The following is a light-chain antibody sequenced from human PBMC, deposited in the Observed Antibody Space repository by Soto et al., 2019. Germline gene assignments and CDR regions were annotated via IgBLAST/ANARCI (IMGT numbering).Light chain of an antibody. V-gene: IGKV3-20*01. CDR1: QTVSSRF. CDR3: QQXXXXXLT. Sequence: EIVLTQSPGTLSLSPGERATLSCRASQTVSSRFLAWYQQKPGQAPRLLIYGALSRATGIPDRFSGSGSGTDFTLTXXXXXXXDFALYYCQQXXXXXLTFGG. J-gene: IGKJ4*01. CDR2: GAL.